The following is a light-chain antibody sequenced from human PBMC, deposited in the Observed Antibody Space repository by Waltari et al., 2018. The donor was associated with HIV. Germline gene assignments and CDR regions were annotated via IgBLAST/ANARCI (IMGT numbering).Light chain of an antibody. Sequence: QPVLPHPPSAPGTPGQRIIISCSGGRSTIEFIYLNCFQHLPGTAPTLLIQKNNQRTSGVPDRFSASKSGTSASLAIRGLRSEDEADYYCGAWDDSLSAWVFGGGTKLSVL. CDR2: KNN. J-gene: IGLJ3*02. CDR3: GAWDDSLSAWV. V-gene: IGLV1-47*01. CDR1: RSTIEFIY.